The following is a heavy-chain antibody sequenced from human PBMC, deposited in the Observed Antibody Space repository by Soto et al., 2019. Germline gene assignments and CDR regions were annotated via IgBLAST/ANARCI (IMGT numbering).Heavy chain of an antibody. CDR1: GGTFSSYA. CDR3: ARGLGPKLGTQLCFDY. CDR2: IIPIFGTA. J-gene: IGHJ4*02. D-gene: IGHD7-27*01. V-gene: IGHV1-69*01. Sequence: QVQLVQSGAEVKKPGSSVKVSCKASGGTFSSYAISRVRQAPGQGLEWMGGIIPIFGTANYAQKFQGRVTITADESTSTAYMELSSLRSEDTAVYYCARGLGPKLGTQLCFDYWGQGTLVTVSS.